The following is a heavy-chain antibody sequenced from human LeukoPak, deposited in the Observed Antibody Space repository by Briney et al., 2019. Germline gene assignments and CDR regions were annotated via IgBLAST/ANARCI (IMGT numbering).Heavy chain of an antibody. J-gene: IGHJ4*02. CDR3: ARDPKDDSSGYYYFDY. CDR1: GYTFTSYG. CDR2: INPSCGGT. V-gene: IGHV1-46*01. D-gene: IGHD3-22*01. Sequence: ASVKVSCKASGYTFTSYGISWVRQAPGQGLEWMGVINPSCGGTSYVQKFQGRVTMTRDMSTRTVYMELSSLTSEDTAVYYCARDPKDDSSGYYYFDYWRQGTLVTVSS.